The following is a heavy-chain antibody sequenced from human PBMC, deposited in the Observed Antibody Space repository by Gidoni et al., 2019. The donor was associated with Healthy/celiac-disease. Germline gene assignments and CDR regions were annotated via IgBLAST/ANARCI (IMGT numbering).Heavy chain of an antibody. D-gene: IGHD4-17*01. Sequence: EVQLVESGGGVVRPGGSLRLSRAAFGSTFHDSGISWVRQAPGKGMEWVSGINWNGGSTGYADSVKGRFTISRDNAKNSLYLQMNSLRAEDTALYYCARSERTNYGRKWGVDYWGQGTLVTVSS. CDR3: ARSERTNYGRKWGVDY. J-gene: IGHJ4*02. CDR1: GSTFHDSG. CDR2: INWNGGST. V-gene: IGHV3-20*04.